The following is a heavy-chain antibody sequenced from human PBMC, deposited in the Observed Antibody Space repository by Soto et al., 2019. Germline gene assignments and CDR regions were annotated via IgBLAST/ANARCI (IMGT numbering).Heavy chain of an antibody. CDR3: ARHVVGARGWVEEPL. Sequence: GESLKISCKGSGYSFTNYWIGWVRQKPGKGLEWMGTIFPGDSDTRYSPSFQGQVTISADRSSSTAYLQWSSLKASDTAMYYCARHVVGARGWVEEPLWGQGTLVTVSS. V-gene: IGHV5-51*01. J-gene: IGHJ4*02. CDR1: GYSFTNYW. D-gene: IGHD1-1*01. CDR2: IFPGDSDT.